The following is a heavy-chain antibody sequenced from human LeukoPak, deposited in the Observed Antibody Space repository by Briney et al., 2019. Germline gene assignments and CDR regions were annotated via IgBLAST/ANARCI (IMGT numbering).Heavy chain of an antibody. J-gene: IGHJ4*02. D-gene: IGHD6-13*01. CDR3: ASGGLSSSWYLHY. CDR2: ISYDGGNK. CDR1: GFTFSSYA. V-gene: IGHV3-30-3*01. Sequence: GGSLRLSCAASGFTFSSYAMHWVRQAPGKGLEWVAVISYDGGNKYYADSVKGRFTISGDNSKNTVYLQMNSLRAEDTALYYCASGGLSSSWYLHYCGQGTLVTVSS.